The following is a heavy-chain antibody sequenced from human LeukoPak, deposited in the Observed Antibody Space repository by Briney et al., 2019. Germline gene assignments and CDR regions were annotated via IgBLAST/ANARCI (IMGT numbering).Heavy chain of an antibody. D-gene: IGHD3-22*01. Sequence: SETLSLTCTVSGGSISSYYWSWIRQPPGKGLEWIGYIYYSGSTNYNPSLKSRVTISVDTSKNQFSLKLNSVTAADTAVYYCARDHYYNSSGYTFRHWGQGTLVTVSS. CDR2: IYYSGST. CDR1: GGSISSYY. CDR3: ARDHYYNSSGYTFRH. V-gene: IGHV4-59*01. J-gene: IGHJ1*01.